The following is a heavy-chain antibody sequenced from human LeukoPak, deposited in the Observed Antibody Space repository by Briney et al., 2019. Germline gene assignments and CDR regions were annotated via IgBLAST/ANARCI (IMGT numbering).Heavy chain of an antibody. CDR3: ARDLTGAFDY. Sequence: PSETLSLTCTVSGYSISTGYYWGWIRQPPGKGLEWIGSIYHSGNTYYNPSLKTRDTISIDTSKKQFSLNLSSVTAADTAVYYCARDLTGAFDYWGQGTLVTVSS. CDR1: GYSISTGYY. J-gene: IGHJ4*02. CDR2: IYHSGNT. V-gene: IGHV4-38-2*02. D-gene: IGHD3-9*01.